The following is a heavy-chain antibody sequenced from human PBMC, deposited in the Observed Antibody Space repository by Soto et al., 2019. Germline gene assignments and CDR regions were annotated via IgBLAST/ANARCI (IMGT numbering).Heavy chain of an antibody. Sequence: EVQLVESGGGLVQPGGSLTLSCAASGFTFSSYWMHWVRQAPGEGLVWVSYIKPDGSRTKDADSVKGRFTISRDNARNTLYRRMNSLRAEDTAVYYCARDNNWSYDSWGRGTLVTVSS. CDR1: GFTFSSYW. CDR3: ARDNNWSYDS. CDR2: IKPDGSRT. J-gene: IGHJ4*02. D-gene: IGHD1-1*01. V-gene: IGHV3-74*03.